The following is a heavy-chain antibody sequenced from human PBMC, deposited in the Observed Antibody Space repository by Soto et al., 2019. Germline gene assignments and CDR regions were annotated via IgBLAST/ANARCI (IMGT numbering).Heavy chain of an antibody. J-gene: IGHJ4*02. CDR2: IYHSGST. CDR3: ARITQLLRLFDY. D-gene: IGHD2-2*01. Sequence: PSETLSLTCAVSGGSISSSNWWSWVRQPPGKGLEWIGEIYHSGSTNYNPSLKSRVTISVDKSKNQFSLKLNSVTAADTAVYYCARITQLLRLFDYWGQGALVTVSS. V-gene: IGHV4-4*02. CDR1: GGSISSSNW.